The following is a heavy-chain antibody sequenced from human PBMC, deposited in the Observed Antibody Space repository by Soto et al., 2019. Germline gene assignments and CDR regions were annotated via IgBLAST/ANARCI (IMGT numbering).Heavy chain of an antibody. CDR3: ARDPNYGSLYYMDV. CDR2: IWYDGSNK. J-gene: IGHJ6*03. CDR1: GFTFSSYG. V-gene: IGHV3-33*01. Sequence: QVQLVESRGGVVQPGRSLRLSCAASGFTFSSYGMHWVRQAPGKGLEWVAVIWYDGSNKYYADSVKGRFTISIDNSKNTLYLQMHILRAEDTAVYYCARDPNYGSLYYMDVWGKGTTVTVSS. D-gene: IGHD3-10*01.